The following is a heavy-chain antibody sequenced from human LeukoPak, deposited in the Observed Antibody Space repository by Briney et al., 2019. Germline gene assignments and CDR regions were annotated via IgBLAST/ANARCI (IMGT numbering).Heavy chain of an antibody. CDR2: ISGSGGST. V-gene: IGHV3-23*01. D-gene: IGHD3-3*01. CDR1: GFTFSSYA. Sequence: PGGSLRLSCAASGFTFSSYAMSWVRQAPGKGLEWVSAISGSGGSTYYADSVKGRFTTSRDNSKNTLYLQMNSLRAEDTAVYYCAKGTNYYDFWSGFNYMDVWGKGTTVTVSS. J-gene: IGHJ6*03. CDR3: AKGTNYYDFWSGFNYMDV.